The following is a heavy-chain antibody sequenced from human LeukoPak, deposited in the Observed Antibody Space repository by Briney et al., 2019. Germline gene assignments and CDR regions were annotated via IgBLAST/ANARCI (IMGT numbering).Heavy chain of an antibody. J-gene: IGHJ5*02. CDR3: ARGVNWFDP. Sequence: GGSLRLSCAASGFTFSSYAMNWVRQAPGKGLEWVSSISGSSGRTYYADSVKGRFTISRDNAKNSLYLQMNSLRAEDTAVYYCARGVNWFDPWGQGTLVTVSS. CDR1: GFTFSSYA. V-gene: IGHV3-21*01. CDR2: ISGSSGRT.